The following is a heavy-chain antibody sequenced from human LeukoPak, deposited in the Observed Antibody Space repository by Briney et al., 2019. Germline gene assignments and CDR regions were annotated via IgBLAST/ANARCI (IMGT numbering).Heavy chain of an antibody. CDR2: IYPGDSDT. D-gene: IGHD3-10*01. Sequence: GESLKISCKGSGYSFTSYWIGWVRQMPGKGLEWMGIIYPGDSDTRYSPSFQGQVTISADKSISTAYLQWSSLKASDTAMYYCARSRELGTQDYYYYMDVWGKGTTVTVSS. CDR3: ARSRELGTQDYYYYMDV. V-gene: IGHV5-51*01. J-gene: IGHJ6*03. CDR1: GYSFTSYW.